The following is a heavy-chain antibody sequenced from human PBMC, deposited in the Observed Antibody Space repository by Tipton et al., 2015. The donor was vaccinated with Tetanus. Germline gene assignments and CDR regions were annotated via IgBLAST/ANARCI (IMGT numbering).Heavy chain of an antibody. CDR1: GGSISSSNW. CDR2: IYHSGST. Sequence: TLSLTCAVSGGSISSSNWWSWVRQPPGRGLEWIGEIYHSGSTNYNPSLKSRVTISVDTSKNQFSLKLSSVTAADTAVYYCARETGYSYGYVGYWGQGTLVTVSS. D-gene: IGHD5-18*01. V-gene: IGHV4-4*02. CDR3: ARETGYSYGYVGY. J-gene: IGHJ4*02.